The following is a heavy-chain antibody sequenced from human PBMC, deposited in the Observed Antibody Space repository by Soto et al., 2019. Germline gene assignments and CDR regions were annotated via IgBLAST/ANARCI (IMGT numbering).Heavy chain of an antibody. CDR1: GFTFSSYW. CDR2: INSDGSST. D-gene: IGHD2-15*01. CDR3: AWTCSGGSCYPYGEWFDP. J-gene: IGHJ5*02. Sequence: GGSLRLSCAASGFTFSSYWMHWVRQAPGKGLVWVSRINSDGSSTSYADSVKGRFTISRDNAKNTLYLQMNSLRAEDTAVYYCAWTCSGGSCYPYGEWFDPWGQGTLVTVSS. V-gene: IGHV3-74*01.